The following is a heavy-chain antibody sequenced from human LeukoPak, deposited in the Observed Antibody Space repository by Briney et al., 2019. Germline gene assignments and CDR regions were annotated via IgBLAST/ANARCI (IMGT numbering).Heavy chain of an antibody. V-gene: IGHV1-18*01. Sequence: GASVKVSCKASGYTFTSYGISWVRQAPGQGLEWMGWISAYNGNTNYAQKLQGRVTMATDTSTSTAYMELRSLRSDDTAVYYCARDSGSDYCYYMDVWGKGTTVTVSS. CDR3: ARDSGSDYCYYMDV. D-gene: IGHD7-27*01. CDR2: ISAYNGNT. J-gene: IGHJ6*03. CDR1: GYTFTSYG.